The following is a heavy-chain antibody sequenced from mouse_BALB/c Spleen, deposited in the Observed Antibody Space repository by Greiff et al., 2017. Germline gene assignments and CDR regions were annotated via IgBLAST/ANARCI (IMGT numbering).Heavy chain of an antibody. Sequence: QVQLQQSGAELMKPGASVKISCKATGYTFSSYWIEWVKQRPGHGLEWIGEILPGSGSTNYNEKFKGKATFTADTSSNTAYMQLSSLTSEDSAVYYCARGKGGYGNYGAFAYWGQGTLVTVSA. D-gene: IGHD2-1*01. V-gene: IGHV1-9*01. CDR1: GYTFSSYW. CDR3: ARGKGGYGNYGAFAY. CDR2: ILPGSGST. J-gene: IGHJ3*01.